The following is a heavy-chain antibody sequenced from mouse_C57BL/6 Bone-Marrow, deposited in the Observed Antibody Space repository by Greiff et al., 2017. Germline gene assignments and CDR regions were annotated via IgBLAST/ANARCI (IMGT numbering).Heavy chain of an antibody. D-gene: IGHD1-1*01. CDR2: ISDGGSYT. CDR3: AREGTTVVAPYAMDY. V-gene: IGHV5-4*01. Sequence: EVQRVESGGGLVKPGGSLKLSCAASGFTFSSYAMSWVRQTPEKRLEWVATISDGGSYTYYPDNVKGRFTISRDNAKNNLYLQMSHLKSEDTAMYYCAREGTTVVAPYAMDYWGQGTSVTVSS. J-gene: IGHJ4*01. CDR1: GFTFSSYA.